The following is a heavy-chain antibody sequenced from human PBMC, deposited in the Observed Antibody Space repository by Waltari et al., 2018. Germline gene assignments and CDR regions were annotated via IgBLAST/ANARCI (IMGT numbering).Heavy chain of an antibody. V-gene: IGHV4-34*01. Sequence: GYYWSWIRQPPGKGLEWIGEINHSGSTNYNPSLESRVTISVDTSKNQFSLKLSSVTAADTAVYYCARGRWYSSSSGFDYWGQGTLVTVSS. CDR1: GYY. J-gene: IGHJ4*02. CDR2: INHSGST. CDR3: ARGRWYSSSSGFDY. D-gene: IGHD6-6*01.